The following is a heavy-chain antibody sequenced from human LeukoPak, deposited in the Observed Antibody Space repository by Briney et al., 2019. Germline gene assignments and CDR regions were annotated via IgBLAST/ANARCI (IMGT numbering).Heavy chain of an antibody. CDR3: ARAPYSYDTFDY. D-gene: IGHD5-18*01. V-gene: IGHV3-21*01. J-gene: IGHJ4*02. Sequence: GGSLRLSCAASGFTFSSYSMNWVRQAPGKGLEWVSSIRISSSYTYYADSVKGRFTNSRDNAKNSMYLQMNSLTAEDTAVYYCARAPYSYDTFDYWGQGTLVTASS. CDR2: IRISSSYT. CDR1: GFTFSSYS.